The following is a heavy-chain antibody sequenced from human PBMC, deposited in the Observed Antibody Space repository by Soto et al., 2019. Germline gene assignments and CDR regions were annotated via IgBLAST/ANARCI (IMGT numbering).Heavy chain of an antibody. V-gene: IGHV1-3*01. J-gene: IGHJ4*02. CDR3: ARGPRYYDILTGYYPED. CDR1: GYTFTSYA. CDR2: INAGNGNT. Sequence: QVQLVQSGAEVKKPGASVKVSCKASGYTFTSYAMHWVRQAPGQRLEWMGWINAGNGNTKYSQKFQGRVTITRDTSASTAYMEPSSLRSEDTAVYYCARGPRYYDILTGYYPEDWGQGTLVTVSS. D-gene: IGHD3-9*01.